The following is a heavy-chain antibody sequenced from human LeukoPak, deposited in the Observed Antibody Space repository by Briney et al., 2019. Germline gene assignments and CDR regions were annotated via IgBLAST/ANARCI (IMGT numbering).Heavy chain of an antibody. CDR1: GGSISSSSYY. Sequence: PSETLSLTCTVSGGSISSSSYYWGWIRQPPGKGLEWIGSIYYSGSTYYNPSLKSRVTISVDTSKNQFSLKLSSVTAADTAVYYCATHYYDISGYWNAFHIWVQGTMVTVSS. V-gene: IGHV4-39*01. J-gene: IGHJ3*02. D-gene: IGHD3-22*01. CDR3: ATHYYDISGYWNAFHI. CDR2: IYYSGST.